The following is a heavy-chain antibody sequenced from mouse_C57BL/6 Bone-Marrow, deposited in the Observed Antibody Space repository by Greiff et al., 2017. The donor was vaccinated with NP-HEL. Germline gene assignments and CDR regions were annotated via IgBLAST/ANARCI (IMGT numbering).Heavy chain of an antibody. CDR3: ASRDGYYLYYFDY. J-gene: IGHJ2*01. CDR2: INPNNGGP. V-gene: IGHV1-22*01. Sequence: EVQLQESGPELVKPGASVKMSCKASGYTFTDYNMHWVKQSHGKSLEWIGYINPNNGGPSYNQKFKGKATLTVNKSSRTAYMELRSLTSKDSAVYYCASRDGYYLYYFDYWGKGTTLTVSS. CDR1: GYTFTDYN. D-gene: IGHD2-3*01.